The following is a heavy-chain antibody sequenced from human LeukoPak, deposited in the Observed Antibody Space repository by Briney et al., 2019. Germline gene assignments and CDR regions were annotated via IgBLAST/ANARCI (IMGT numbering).Heavy chain of an antibody. CDR1: GGPFSGYY. V-gene: IGHV4-34*01. Sequence: SSETLSLTCAVYGGPFSGYYWSWIRQPPGKGLEWIGEINHSGSTNYNPSLKSRVTISVDTSKNQFSLKLSSVNAADTAVYYCARIRYFDWLRRYYFDYWGQGTLVTVSS. D-gene: IGHD3-9*01. CDR3: ARIRYFDWLRRYYFDY. J-gene: IGHJ4*02. CDR2: INHSGST.